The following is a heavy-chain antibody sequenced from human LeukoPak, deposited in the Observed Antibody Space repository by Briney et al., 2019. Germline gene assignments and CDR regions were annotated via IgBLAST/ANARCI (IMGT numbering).Heavy chain of an antibody. CDR3: ARSFGGDYMDV. CDR1: GGSISSGSYY. D-gene: IGHD3-3*01. V-gene: IGHV4-61*02. J-gene: IGHJ6*03. CDR2: IYRSGST. Sequence: SETLSLTCTVSGGSISSGSYYWTWIRQPAGKGLEWIGRIYRSGSTNYNPSLKSRVTISVDTSKNQFSLNLSSVTAADTAVYYCARSFGGDYMDVWGKGTTVTVSS.